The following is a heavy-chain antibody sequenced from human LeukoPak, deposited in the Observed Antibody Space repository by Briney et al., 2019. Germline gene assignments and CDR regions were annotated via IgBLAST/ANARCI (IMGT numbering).Heavy chain of an antibody. D-gene: IGHD5-24*01. Sequence: PGGSLRLSCTASGFTFSNYWIHWVRQAPGKGLVWVSRINPDGSGADYADSVKGRFTISRDNARNTLYLQMDSLRAEDTAVYYCARIDVSRDGYNFAFDYWGQGTLVTVSS. CDR3: ARIDVSRDGYNFAFDY. V-gene: IGHV3-74*01. CDR1: GFTFSNYW. J-gene: IGHJ4*02. CDR2: INPDGSGA.